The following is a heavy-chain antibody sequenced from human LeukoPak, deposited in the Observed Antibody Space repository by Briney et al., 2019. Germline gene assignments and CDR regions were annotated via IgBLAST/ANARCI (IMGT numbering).Heavy chain of an antibody. D-gene: IGHD3-10*01. CDR2: IYQSETA. V-gene: IGHV4-38-2*02. J-gene: IGHJ4*02. Sequence: SETLSLTCTVSGYSISSGYFWGWMRQPPGKGLEWIGSIYQSETAHYNPSLKSRVTISLDTSKSQFSLKLNSVTAADTAMYYCARQFAPMALYHFDYWGRGSLVTVSS. CDR3: ARQFAPMALYHFDY. CDR1: GYSISSGYF.